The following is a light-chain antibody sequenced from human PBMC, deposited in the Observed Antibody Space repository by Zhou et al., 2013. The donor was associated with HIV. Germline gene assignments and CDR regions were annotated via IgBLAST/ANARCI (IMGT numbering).Light chain of an antibody. Sequence: EIVLTQSPGTLSLSPGERATLSCRASQSVSSALAWYQHKPGQAPRPLIYDASSRAAGTPARFSGSGSGTDFTLTISRLEPDDFAVYYCQEGSNWPSCSFGQGTKLEIK. J-gene: IGKJ2*04. CDR1: QSVSSA. CDR2: DAS. CDR3: QEGSNWPSCS. V-gene: IGKV3-11*01.